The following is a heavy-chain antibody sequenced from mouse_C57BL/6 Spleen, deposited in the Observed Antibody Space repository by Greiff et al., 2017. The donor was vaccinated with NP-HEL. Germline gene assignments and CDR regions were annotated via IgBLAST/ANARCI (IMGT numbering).Heavy chain of an antibody. Sequence: QVQLQQPGTELVKPGASVKLSCKASGYTFTSYWMHWVKQRPGQGLEWIGNINPSNGGTNYNEKFKSKATLTVDKSSSTAYMQLSSLTSEDAAVYYCARGGNYDWYFDVWGTGTTVTVSS. CDR1: GYTFTSYW. J-gene: IGHJ1*03. CDR2: INPSNGGT. V-gene: IGHV1-53*01. D-gene: IGHD2-1*01. CDR3: ARGGNYDWYFDV.